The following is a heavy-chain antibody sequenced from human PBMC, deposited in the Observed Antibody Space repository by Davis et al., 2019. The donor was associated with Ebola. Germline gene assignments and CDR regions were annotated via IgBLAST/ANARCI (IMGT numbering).Heavy chain of an antibody. D-gene: IGHD3-22*01. CDR3: ASDGLAAGGVTMKCLDY. CDR1: EFTFSSYE. J-gene: IGHJ4*01. CDR2: IAYDGTTQ. V-gene: IGHV3-30*14. Sequence: GESLKISCAASEFTFSSYEMNWVRQAPGKGLEWVAVIAYDGTTQYYADSVKGRFTLSRDNSKNTLYLQMNSLRDEDTAVYYCASDGLAAGGVTMKCLDYWGHGTLVTVPS.